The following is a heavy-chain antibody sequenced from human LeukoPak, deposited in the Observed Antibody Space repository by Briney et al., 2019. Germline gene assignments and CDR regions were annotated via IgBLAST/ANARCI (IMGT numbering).Heavy chain of an antibody. Sequence: PGGSLRLSCAASGFTFSGSAMHWVRQASGKGLEWVGRIRSKANSYATAYAASVKGGFTISRDDSKNTAYLQMNSLKTEDTAVYYCTRLGAVEMATIIGYWGQGTLVTVSS. CDR2: IRSKANSYAT. V-gene: IGHV3-73*01. J-gene: IGHJ4*02. CDR3: TRLGAVEMATIIGY. D-gene: IGHD5-24*01. CDR1: GFTFSGSA.